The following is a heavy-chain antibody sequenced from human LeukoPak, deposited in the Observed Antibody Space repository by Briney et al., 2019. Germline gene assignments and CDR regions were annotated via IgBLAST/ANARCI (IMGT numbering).Heavy chain of an antibody. D-gene: IGHD2-2*01. CDR2: INPNSGGT. J-gene: IGHJ4*02. V-gene: IGHV1-2*06. CDR3: ARVTADAMNSPIDY. Sequence: ASVKVSCKASGYTFTGYYMHWVRQAPRQGLEWMGRINPNSGGTNYAQKFQGRVTMTRDTSISTAYMELSRLRSDDTAVYYCARVTADAMNSPIDYWGQGTLVTVSP. CDR1: GYTFTGYY.